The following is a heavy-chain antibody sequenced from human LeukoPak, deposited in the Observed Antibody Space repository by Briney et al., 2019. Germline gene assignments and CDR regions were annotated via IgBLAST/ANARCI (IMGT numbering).Heavy chain of an antibody. CDR1: GYTFTSYY. CDR3: ARESGVTMIAVATNWFDP. J-gene: IGHJ5*02. V-gene: IGHV1-46*01. D-gene: IGHD3-22*01. CDR2: IIPSGGST. Sequence: ASVKVSCKASGYTFTSYYMHWVRQAPGQGLEWMGIIIPSGGSTTYAQKFQGRLTMTRDMSTSTVYMELSSLRSEDTAVYYCARESGVTMIAVATNWFDPWGQGTLVTVSS.